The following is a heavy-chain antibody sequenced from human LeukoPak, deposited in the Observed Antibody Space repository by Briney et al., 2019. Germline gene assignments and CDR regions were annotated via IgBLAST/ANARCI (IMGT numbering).Heavy chain of an antibody. CDR2: IYYSGST. CDR1: GGSISSYY. D-gene: IGHD3-22*01. Sequence: PSETLSLTCTVSGGSISSYYWSWIRQPPGKGLEWIGYIYYSGSTNYNPSLKSRVTISVDTSKNQFSLKLSSVTAADTAVYYCARLKSGYYYDSSGYYYYNWFDPWGQGTLVTVSS. J-gene: IGHJ5*02. CDR3: ARLKSGYYYDSSGYYYYNWFDP. V-gene: IGHV4-59*08.